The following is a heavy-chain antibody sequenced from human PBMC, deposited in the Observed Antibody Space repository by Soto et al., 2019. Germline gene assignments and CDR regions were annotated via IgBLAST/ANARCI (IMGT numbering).Heavy chain of an antibody. Sequence: SETLSLTCIVSGGSISSGNYYWCWIRQPPGKGLEWIGYISHSGTAYYNPSLKSRITISVDTSKNQFSLKLSSVTAADTAVYYCARDLSDYNGMDVWGQGSSVTVSS. CDR1: GGSISSGNYY. D-gene: IGHD3-16*02. V-gene: IGHV4-30-4*01. CDR2: ISHSGTA. J-gene: IGHJ6*02. CDR3: ARDLSDYNGMDV.